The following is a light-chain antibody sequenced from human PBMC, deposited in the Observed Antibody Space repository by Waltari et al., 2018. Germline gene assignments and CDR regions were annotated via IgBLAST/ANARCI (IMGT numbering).Light chain of an antibody. CDR3: QQYDNWLGT. CDR2: GAS. J-gene: IGKJ1*01. CDR1: QCIRSN. Sequence: EIVMTQSPATLSVFPGERATLSCKASQCIRSNLAWYQHKPGPAPRPLIYGASTRATGIPTRFSGSGSGTEFTLNISRLQSEDFAIYFCQQYDNWLGTFGQGTKVEIK. V-gene: IGKV3-15*01.